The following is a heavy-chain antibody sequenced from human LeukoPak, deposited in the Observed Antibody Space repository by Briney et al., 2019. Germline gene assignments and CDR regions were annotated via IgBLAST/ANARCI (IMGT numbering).Heavy chain of an antibody. CDR1: GYTFTGYY. D-gene: IGHD3-22*01. Sequence: ASVKVSCKASGYTFTGYYMLWVRQAPGQGPEWMGIINPSGGSTSYAQKFQGRVTMTRDMSKSTVYMELSSLRSEDTAVYYCARHGGRYYDSPRMLFDIWGQGTMVTVSS. CDR3: ARHGGRYYDSPRMLFDI. V-gene: IGHV1-46*01. CDR2: INPSGGST. J-gene: IGHJ3*02.